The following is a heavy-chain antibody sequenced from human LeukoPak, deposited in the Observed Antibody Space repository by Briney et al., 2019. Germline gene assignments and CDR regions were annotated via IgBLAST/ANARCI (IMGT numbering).Heavy chain of an antibody. CDR3: ARAPMIRGVITAFDQ. D-gene: IGHD3-10*01. J-gene: IGHJ4*02. CDR1: GFTFSNAW. Sequence: PGGSLRLSCAASGFTFSNAWMNWVRQAPGKGLEWISYIDRTSDTIYYADSVRGRFTISRDNAEHSLYLQMNSLRDEDTAVYYCARAPMIRGVITAFDQWGQGTLVTVSS. V-gene: IGHV3-48*02. CDR2: IDRTSDTI.